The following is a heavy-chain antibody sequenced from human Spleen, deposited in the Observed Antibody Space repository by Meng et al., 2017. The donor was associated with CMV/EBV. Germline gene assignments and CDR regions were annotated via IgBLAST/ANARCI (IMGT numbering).Heavy chain of an antibody. V-gene: IGHV1-2*02. D-gene: IGHD6-19*01. CDR1: GYTFTGYY. J-gene: IGHJ4*02. CDR2: INPNLGIT. CDR3: AEIEWVGY. Sequence: ASVKVSCKASGYTFTGYYLHWVRQAPGQGLEWMGCINPNLGITNYAQNFQGRVTMTRDTSISAAYMELSGLRSDDTAVYYCAEIEWVGYWGQGKLVTVSS.